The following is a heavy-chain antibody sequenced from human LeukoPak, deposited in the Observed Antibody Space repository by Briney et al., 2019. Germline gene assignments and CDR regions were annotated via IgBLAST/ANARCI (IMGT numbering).Heavy chain of an antibody. V-gene: IGHV3-21*01. CDR2: ISTSSSYI. Sequence: GGSLRLSCAASGFTLSSYSMSWVRQAPGKGLEWISSISTSSSYIYYADSVKGRFTISRDNAKNSLYLQMNSLRVEDTAVYYCARDSRRSGEVQMDVWGKGTTVTVSS. J-gene: IGHJ6*04. CDR3: ARDSRRSGEVQMDV. D-gene: IGHD2-21*01. CDR1: GFTLSSYS.